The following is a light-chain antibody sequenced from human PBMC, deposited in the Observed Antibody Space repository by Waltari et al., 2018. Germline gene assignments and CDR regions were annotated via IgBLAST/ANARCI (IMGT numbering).Light chain of an antibody. Sequence: ETMLTQSPGTLSLSPGERATLSCRASQSVGRYLAWYQQKPGQAPRLLIFDSSTRATGIPDRFSGSGSGTDFSLTISRLESEDFAVYYCQKYVNLPATFGQGTKVEIK. V-gene: IGKV3-20*01. CDR1: QSVGRY. J-gene: IGKJ1*01. CDR3: QKYVNLPAT. CDR2: DSS.